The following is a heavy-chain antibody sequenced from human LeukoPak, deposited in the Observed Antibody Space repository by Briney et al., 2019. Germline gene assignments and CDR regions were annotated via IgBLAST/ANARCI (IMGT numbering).Heavy chain of an antibody. Sequence: SETLSLTCTVSGGSISNYYWSWIRQPPGKGLEWIGYIYYSGSTNYNPSLKSRVTISVDTSKNQFSLKLSSVTAADTAVYYCARGGDTAMVRWGQGTLVTVSS. CDR1: GGSISNYY. V-gene: IGHV4-59*01. D-gene: IGHD5-18*01. J-gene: IGHJ4*02. CDR2: IYYSGST. CDR3: ARGGDTAMVR.